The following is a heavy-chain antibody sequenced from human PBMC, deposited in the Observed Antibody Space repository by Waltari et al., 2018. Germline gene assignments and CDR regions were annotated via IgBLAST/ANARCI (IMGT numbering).Heavy chain of an antibody. J-gene: IGHJ4*02. D-gene: IGHD3-22*01. Sequence: QVQLVQSGAEVKKPGASVKVSCKVSGYTLTELSMHWVRQAPGKGLEWMGGFDPEYGETIYAQKFQGRVTMTEDTSTDTAYMELSSLRSEDTAVYYCATVQTGGYYDSSGYYYLDCWGQGTLVTVSS. CDR3: ATVQTGGYYDSSGYYYLDC. V-gene: IGHV1-24*01. CDR2: FDPEYGET. CDR1: GYTLTELS.